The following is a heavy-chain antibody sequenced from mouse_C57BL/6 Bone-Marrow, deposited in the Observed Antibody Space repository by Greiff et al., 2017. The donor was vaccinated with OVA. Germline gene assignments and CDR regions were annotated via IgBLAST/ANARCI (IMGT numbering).Heavy chain of an antibody. CDR1: GYTFTSYW. CDR3: ARRDYGNYPYYFDY. CDR2: IYPGSGSP. D-gene: IGHD2-1*01. V-gene: IGHV1-55*01. Sequence: QVQLQQPGAELVKPGASVKMSCKASGYTFTSYWITWVKQRPGQGLEWIGDIYPGSGSPNYNEKFKSKATLTVDTSASTAYMQLSSLTSEDSAVYYCARRDYGNYPYYFDYWGQGTTLTVSS. J-gene: IGHJ2*01.